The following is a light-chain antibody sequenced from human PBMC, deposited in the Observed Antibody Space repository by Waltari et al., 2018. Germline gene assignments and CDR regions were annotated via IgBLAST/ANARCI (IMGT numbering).Light chain of an antibody. Sequence: DIQMTQSPSSLSASVGDRVTITCQASRDINNYLNCYQQKPGKAPKLLIYDASTLETGVPSRFSGRGSGTDFVFTISRLQPEDIATYYCQHYDGVPPWTFGQGTRVDFK. CDR2: DAS. J-gene: IGKJ1*01. V-gene: IGKV1-33*01. CDR1: RDINNY. CDR3: QHYDGVPPWT.